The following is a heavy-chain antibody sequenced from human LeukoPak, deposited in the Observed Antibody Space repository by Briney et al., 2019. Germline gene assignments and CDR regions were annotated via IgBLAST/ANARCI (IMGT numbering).Heavy chain of an antibody. D-gene: IGHD3-10*01. CDR1: RFTFSNYG. V-gene: IGHV3-48*01. J-gene: IGHJ6*02. CDR3: AQGGSEIYYYYHGMDV. CDR2: INSRSSTI. Sequence: GGSLRLSCAASRFTFSNYGVNWVRQAPGKGLEWVSYINSRSSTIYYADSVRGRFTISRDNAKNSLYLQMNSLRVEDTAVFYCAQGGSEIYYYYHGMDVWGQGTTVTVSS.